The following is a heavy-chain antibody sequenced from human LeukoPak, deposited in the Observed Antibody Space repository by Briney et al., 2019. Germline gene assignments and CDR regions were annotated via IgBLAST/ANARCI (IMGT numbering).Heavy chain of an antibody. V-gene: IGHV3-48*01. Sequence: GGSLRLSCAASGFTFSSYSLNWVRQAPGKGLEWVSYISSSSSTIYYADSVKGRFIISRDNAKNSLYLQMNSLRAEDTAVYYCARGSQGGLTIFKLNWFDPWGQGTLVTVSS. CDR1: GFTFSSYS. CDR2: ISSSSSTI. CDR3: ARGSQGGLTIFKLNWFDP. D-gene: IGHD3-9*01. J-gene: IGHJ5*02.